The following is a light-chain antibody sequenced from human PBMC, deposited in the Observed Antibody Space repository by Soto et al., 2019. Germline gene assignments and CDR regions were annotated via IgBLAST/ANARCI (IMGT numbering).Light chain of an antibody. CDR3: HQYGDSPYS. CDR1: QKISANY. V-gene: IGKV3-20*01. CDR2: GSV. Sequence: VVLTQSPGTLSLSLGERATLSCRATQKISANYIAWYQIKTGQPPRLLVHGSVTRAAGIPDRFSGTGSGADFTLTIARVEPEDFAVYFCHQYGDSPYSFGQGTKVDI. J-gene: IGKJ2*01.